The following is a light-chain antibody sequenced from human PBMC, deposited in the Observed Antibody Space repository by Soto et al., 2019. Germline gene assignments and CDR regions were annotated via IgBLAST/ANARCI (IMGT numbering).Light chain of an antibody. Sequence: EIVLTQSPATLSLSPGERATLSCRASQSVSSYLAWYQQKPGQAPRLLIYDASNRATGIPTRFSGSGSGPAFSPTISSLEPDDFAVYYCQQRSNWPPITFGQGTRLEIK. J-gene: IGKJ5*01. V-gene: IGKV3-11*01. CDR2: DAS. CDR3: QQRSNWPPIT. CDR1: QSVSSY.